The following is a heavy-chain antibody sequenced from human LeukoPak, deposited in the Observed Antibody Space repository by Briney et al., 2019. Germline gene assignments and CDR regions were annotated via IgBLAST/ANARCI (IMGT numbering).Heavy chain of an antibody. J-gene: IGHJ4*02. CDR3: ARGSMYYYDSSGFDY. D-gene: IGHD3-22*01. CDR1: GFTLSAHG. V-gene: IGHV3-23*01. Sequence: GGSLRLSCAASGFTLSAHGMNWVRQAPGKGLEWVSAIGGGGGDTYYADSVKGRFTISRDNSKNTLYLQMNSLRAEDTAVYYCARGSMYYYDSSGFDYWGQGTLVTVSS. CDR2: IGGGGGDT.